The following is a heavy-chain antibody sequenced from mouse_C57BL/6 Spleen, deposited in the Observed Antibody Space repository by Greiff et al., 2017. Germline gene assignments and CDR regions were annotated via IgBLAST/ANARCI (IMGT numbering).Heavy chain of an antibody. J-gene: IGHJ2*01. Sequence: EVKVEESGGGLVQPGGSMKLSCAASGFTFSDAWMDWVRQSPEKGLEWVAEIRNKANNHATYYAESVKGRFTISRDDSKSSVYLQMNSLRAEDTGIYYCTRRRLYGSSSFDYWGQGTTLTVSS. CDR3: TRRRLYGSSSFDY. D-gene: IGHD1-1*01. CDR1: GFTFSDAW. CDR2: IRNKANNHAT. V-gene: IGHV6-6*01.